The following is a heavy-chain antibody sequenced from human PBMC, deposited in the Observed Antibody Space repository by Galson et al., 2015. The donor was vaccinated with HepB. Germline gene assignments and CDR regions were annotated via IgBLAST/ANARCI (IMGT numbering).Heavy chain of an antibody. Sequence: SLRLSCAASGFTFSSYAMHWVRQAPGKGLEWVAVISYDGSNKYYADSVKGRFTISRDNSKNTLYLQMNSLRAEDTAVYYCARGGAAFDYWGQGTLVTVSS. J-gene: IGHJ4*02. CDR2: ISYDGSNK. CDR1: GFTFSSYA. D-gene: IGHD1-26*01. CDR3: ARGGAAFDY. V-gene: IGHV3-30-3*01.